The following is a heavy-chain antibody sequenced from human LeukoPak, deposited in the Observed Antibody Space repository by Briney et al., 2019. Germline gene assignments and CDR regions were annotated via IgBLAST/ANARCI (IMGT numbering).Heavy chain of an antibody. V-gene: IGHV4-34*01. D-gene: IGHD6-19*01. Sequence: SETLSLTFAVYGWSFSGYYWSWLRQPPGKGLEGIGEIYHSGSTNYNLSLKSRVTISVHTSNNQSSLKLSSVPAADTAVYYCARGESSSGWYSYWGQGTLVTVSS. CDR1: GWSFSGYY. CDR3: ARGESSSGWYSY. CDR2: IYHSGST. J-gene: IGHJ4*02.